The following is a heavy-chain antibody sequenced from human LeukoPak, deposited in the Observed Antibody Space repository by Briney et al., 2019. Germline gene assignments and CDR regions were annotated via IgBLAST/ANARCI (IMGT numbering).Heavy chain of an antibody. J-gene: IGHJ5*02. CDR2: IYYSGST. V-gene: IGHV4-59*01. CDR3: ARIRELQGWFDP. CDR1: GGSISSYY. Sequence: PSETLSLTCTVSGGSISSYYWSWIRQPPGKGLEWIGYIYYSGSTNYNPSLESRVTISVDTSKNQFSLKLSSVTAADTAVYYCARIRELQGWFDPWGQGTPVTVSS. D-gene: IGHD1-26*01.